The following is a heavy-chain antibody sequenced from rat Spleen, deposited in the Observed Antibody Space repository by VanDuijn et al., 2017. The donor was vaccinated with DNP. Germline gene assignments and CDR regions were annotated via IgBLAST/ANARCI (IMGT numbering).Heavy chain of an antibody. Sequence: EVQLVESGGDLVQPGRSLKLSCAASGFTFSDYYMAWVRQAPTKGLEWVATISTSGERTYYPVSVKGRFTISRDNAKSGLYLQMNSLKSEDTATYYCATHDAYGPPMDAWGQGTSVTVSS. J-gene: IGHJ4*01. CDR2: ISTSGERT. D-gene: IGHD1-11*01. CDR1: GFTFSDYY. V-gene: IGHV5-25*01. CDR3: ATHDAYGPPMDA.